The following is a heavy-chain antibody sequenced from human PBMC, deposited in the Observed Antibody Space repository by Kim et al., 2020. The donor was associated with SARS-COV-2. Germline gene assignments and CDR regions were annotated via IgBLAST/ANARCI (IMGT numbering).Heavy chain of an antibody. J-gene: IGHJ3*02. Sequence: SETLSLTCTVSGGSISSYYWSWIRQPPGKGLEWIGYIYYSGSTNYNPSLKSRVTISVDTSKNQFSLKLSSVTAADTAVYYCARERGKPGTPRDAFDIWGQGTMVTVSS. D-gene: IGHD1-7*01. CDR2: IYYSGST. V-gene: IGHV4-59*01. CDR3: ARERGKPGTPRDAFDI. CDR1: GGSISSYY.